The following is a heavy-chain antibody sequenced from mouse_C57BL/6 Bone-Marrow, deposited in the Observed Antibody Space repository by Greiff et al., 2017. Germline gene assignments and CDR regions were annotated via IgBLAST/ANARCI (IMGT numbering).Heavy chain of an antibody. V-gene: IGHV1-55*01. Sequence: VQLQQPGAELVKPGASVKMSCKASGYTFTSYWITWVKQRPGQGLEWIGDIYPGSGSTNYNEKFKSKATLTVDTSSSTAYMQLSSLTSEDSAVYYCARGDYYGSSYSLFDYWGQGTTLTVSS. J-gene: IGHJ2*01. CDR2: IYPGSGST. D-gene: IGHD1-1*01. CDR1: GYTFTSYW. CDR3: ARGDYYGSSYSLFDY.